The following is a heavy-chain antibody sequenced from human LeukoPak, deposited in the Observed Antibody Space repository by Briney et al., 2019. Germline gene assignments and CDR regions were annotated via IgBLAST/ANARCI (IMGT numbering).Heavy chain of an antibody. V-gene: IGHV4-59*01. CDR1: GGSISSYY. CDR2: IFYSGST. Sequence: SETLSLTCTVSGGSISSYYWSWIRRPPGKGLEWIGYIFYSGSTNYNPSLKSRVTISLDTSKNQFSLKLSSVTAADTAVFYCARNSGSYGYWYFDLWGRGTLVTVSS. D-gene: IGHD1-26*01. CDR3: ARNSGSYGYWYFDL. J-gene: IGHJ2*01.